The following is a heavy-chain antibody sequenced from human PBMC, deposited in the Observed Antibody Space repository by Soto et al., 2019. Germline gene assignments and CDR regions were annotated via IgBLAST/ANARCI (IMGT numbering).Heavy chain of an antibody. CDR2: INHSGST. J-gene: IGHJ4*02. CDR3: AREGYYSGGSCYSRTLDY. Sequence: SETLSLTCAVYGGSFSGYYWSWIRQPPGKGLEWIGEINHSGSTNYNPSLKSRVTISVDTSKNQFSLKLSSVTAADTAAYYCAREGYYSGGSCYSRTLDYWGQGTLVTVSS. CDR1: GGSFSGYY. V-gene: IGHV4-34*01. D-gene: IGHD2-15*01.